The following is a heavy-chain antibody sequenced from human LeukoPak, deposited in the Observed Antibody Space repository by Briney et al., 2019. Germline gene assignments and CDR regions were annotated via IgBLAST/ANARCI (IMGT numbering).Heavy chain of an antibody. CDR2: ISGSGGST. V-gene: IGHV3-23*01. Sequence: QPGGSLRLSCVASGFTFSNYWMHWVRQAPGKGLEWVSAISGSGGSTYYADSVKGRFTISRDNSKNTLYLQMNSLRAEDTAVYYCASTPGDIVVVVAALDYWGQGTLVTVSS. J-gene: IGHJ4*02. CDR1: GFTFSNYW. CDR3: ASTPGDIVVVVAALDY. D-gene: IGHD2-15*01.